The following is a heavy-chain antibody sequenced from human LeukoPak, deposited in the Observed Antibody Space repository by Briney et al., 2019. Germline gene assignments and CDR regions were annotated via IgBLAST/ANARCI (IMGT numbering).Heavy chain of an antibody. D-gene: IGHD3-16*02. Sequence: SETLSLTCTVSGGSISSSPYYWGWIRQPPGKGLEWIGCIYYSGTTYYNPSLKSRVTMSVDTSKNQFSLKLSSVTAADTAVYYCARDRGYDYVWGSYRPLFDPWGQGTLVTVSS. J-gene: IGHJ5*02. CDR3: ARDRGYDYVWGSYRPLFDP. CDR2: IYYSGTT. CDR1: GGSISSSPYY. V-gene: IGHV4-39*07.